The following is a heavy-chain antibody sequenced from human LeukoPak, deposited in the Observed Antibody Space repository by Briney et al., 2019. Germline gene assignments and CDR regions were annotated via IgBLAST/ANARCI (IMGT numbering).Heavy chain of an antibody. D-gene: IGHD1/OR15-1a*01. CDR1: GYTFTSYY. J-gene: IGHJ6*03. V-gene: IGHV1-46*01. CDR2: INPSSGTT. Sequence: ASVKVSCKASGYTFTSYYIHWVRQAPGQGLEWMGIINPSSGTTSYTQKFQGRVTMTRDMSTSTVYMELSNLRSDDTAVYYCARVGTRHQRGNYYYYYMDVWGKGTTVTISS. CDR3: ARVGTRHQRGNYYYYYMDV.